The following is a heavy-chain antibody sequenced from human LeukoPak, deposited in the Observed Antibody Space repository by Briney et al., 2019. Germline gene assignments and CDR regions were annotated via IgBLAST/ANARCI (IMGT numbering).Heavy chain of an antibody. J-gene: IGHJ4*02. CDR3: ARGDIAVSARSHLDY. D-gene: IGHD6-19*01. V-gene: IGHV6-1*01. CDR2: TYYRSKWNN. Sequence: SQTLSLTCAISGDSVPNNNAAWNWIRQSPSRGLEWLGRTYYRSKWNNDYAESVKSRITVIADTSRNQFSLQLNSVTPEDTAVYYCARGDIAVSARSHLDYWGQGTLVTVSS. CDR1: GDSVPNNNAA.